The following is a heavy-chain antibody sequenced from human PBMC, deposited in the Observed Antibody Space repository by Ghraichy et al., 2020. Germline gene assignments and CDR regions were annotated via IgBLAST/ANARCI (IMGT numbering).Heavy chain of an antibody. J-gene: IGHJ6*02. CDR3: ARSWFGDDYGMNV. V-gene: IGHV3-7*01. Sequence: GGSLRLSCAASGFTFSNYWMSWVRQAPGKGLEWVANIKQDEGEKYYVDSVKGRFTVSRDNAKNSLYLQMNSLRAEDTAVYYCARSWFGDDYGMNVWGQGTTVTVSS. CDR2: IKQDEGEK. CDR1: GFTFSNYW. D-gene: IGHD3-10*01.